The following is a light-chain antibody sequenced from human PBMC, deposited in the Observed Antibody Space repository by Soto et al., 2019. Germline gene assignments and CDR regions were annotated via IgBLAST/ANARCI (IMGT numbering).Light chain of an antibody. J-gene: IGKJ5*01. CDR1: QGVSSN. CDR3: PQYNNWPPIT. CDR2: GAS. Sequence: EIVMTQSPATLSVSPGERATLSCRASQGVSSNLAWYQQKPGQAPRLLIYGASTRATGIPARFSGSGSGTEFTLTISSLQSEDFAVYSYPQYNNWPPITFGQGTRLEIK. V-gene: IGKV3-15*01.